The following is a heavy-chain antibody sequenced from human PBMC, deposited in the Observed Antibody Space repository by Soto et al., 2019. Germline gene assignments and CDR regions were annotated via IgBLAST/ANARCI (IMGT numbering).Heavy chain of an antibody. V-gene: IGHV3-21*01. Sequence: EVQLVESGGGLVKPGGSLRLSCAASGFTFSSYTMNWVRQAPGKGLEWVSSISSSSSHLYYADSVRGRFTISRDNAKKSLYLQMNTLRAEDTAVYYCARDLGPYYYASSGYTPWGQGTLVTVSS. J-gene: IGHJ5*02. CDR2: ISSSSSHL. D-gene: IGHD3-22*01. CDR3: ARDLGPYYYASSGYTP. CDR1: GFTFSSYT.